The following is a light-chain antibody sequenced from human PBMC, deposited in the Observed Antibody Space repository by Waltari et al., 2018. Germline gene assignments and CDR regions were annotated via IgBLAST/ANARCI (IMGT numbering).Light chain of an antibody. CDR2: KAS. V-gene: IGKV1-5*03. CDR3: QQYNSFPWT. Sequence: DIQMAPSPSTLSASVGHRVTIICRASQSISSWLAWYQQKPGKAPNLLIYKASALESGVPSRFSGSGSATDFTLTISGLQPDDFATYFCQQYNSFPWTFGQGTKVEIK. J-gene: IGKJ1*01. CDR1: QSISSW.